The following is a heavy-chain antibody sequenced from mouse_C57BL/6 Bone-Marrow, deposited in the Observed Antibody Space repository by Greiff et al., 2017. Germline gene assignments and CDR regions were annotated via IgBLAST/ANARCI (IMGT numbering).Heavy chain of an antibody. CDR1: GYTFTDYE. CDR3: TRWRLRRRGYYAMDY. V-gene: IGHV1-15*01. CDR2: IDPETGGT. Sequence: QVQLQQSGAELVRPGASVTLSCKASGYTFTDYEMHWVKQTPVHGLEWIGAIDPETGGTAYNQKFKGKAILTADKSSSTAYMELRSLTSEDSAVYYWTRWRLRRRGYYAMDYWGQGTSVTVSS. J-gene: IGHJ4*01. D-gene: IGHD2-4*01.